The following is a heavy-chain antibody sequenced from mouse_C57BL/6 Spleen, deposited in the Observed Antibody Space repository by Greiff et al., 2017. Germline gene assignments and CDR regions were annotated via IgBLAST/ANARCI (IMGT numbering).Heavy chain of an antibody. D-gene: IGHD1-1*01. J-gene: IGHJ2*01. Sequence: QVQLKQSGAELVKPGASVKLSCKASGYTFTEYTIHWVKQRSGQGLEWIGWFYPGSGSIKYNEKFKDKATLTADKSSSTVYMELSRLTSEDSAVYFGARHDPRSYYGSSPLGLDYWGQGTTLTVSS. CDR3: ARHDPRSYYGSSPLGLDY. V-gene: IGHV1-62-2*01. CDR1: GYTFTEYT. CDR2: FYPGSGSI.